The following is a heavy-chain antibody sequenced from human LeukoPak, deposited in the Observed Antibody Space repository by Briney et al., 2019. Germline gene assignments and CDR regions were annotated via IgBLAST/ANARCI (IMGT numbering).Heavy chain of an antibody. D-gene: IGHD5-24*01. J-gene: IGHJ4*02. CDR3: AKDFRDTSMFTDGYFDF. CDR2: LSGRGDSK. CDR1: GFTFSSYS. V-gene: IGHV3-23*01. Sequence: PGGSLRLSCAASGFTFSSYSMNWVRRAPGKGLEWVSGLSGRGDSKYYAGSVNGRFSISRDNANNRLYLQMNNMRAEDTAVYYCAKDFRDTSMFTDGYFDFWGQGTLVTVSS.